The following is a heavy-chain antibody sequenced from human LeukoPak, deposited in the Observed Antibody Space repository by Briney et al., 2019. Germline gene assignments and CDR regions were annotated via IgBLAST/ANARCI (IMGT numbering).Heavy chain of an antibody. V-gene: IGHV3-23*01. J-gene: IGHJ4*02. D-gene: IGHD6-19*01. CDR2: ISGSGGTT. CDR1: GFTFSSYA. CDR3: AKATSGWAYYAYDY. Sequence: GGSLTLSCAASGFTFSSYAMRWARHAPGKGLEWVSAISGSGGTTYYADSVKGRFTISRDNSNNTLYLPMNSLRAEDTAIYYCAKATSGWAYYAYDYWGQGTLVTVSS.